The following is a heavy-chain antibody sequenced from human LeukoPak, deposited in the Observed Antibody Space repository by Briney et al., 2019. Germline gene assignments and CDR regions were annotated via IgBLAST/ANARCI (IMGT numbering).Heavy chain of an antibody. CDR3: AFSGGYDSTPFDY. CDR1: GFSFSTYS. J-gene: IGHJ4*02. CDR2: ISSDSSTI. Sequence: PGGSLRLSCAASGFSFSTYSMNWVRQAPGKGLGWVSYISSDSSTIYYADSVKGRFTISRDNAKDSLYLQMNSLRAEDTAIYYCAFSGGYDSTPFDYWGQGTLVTVSS. D-gene: IGHD3-22*01. V-gene: IGHV3-48*01.